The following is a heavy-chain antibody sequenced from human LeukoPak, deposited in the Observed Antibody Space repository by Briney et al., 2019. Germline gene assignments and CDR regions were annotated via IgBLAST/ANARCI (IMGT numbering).Heavy chain of an antibody. CDR2: ISAYNGNT. CDR1: GYTFTSYG. Sequence: GASVKVSCKASGYTFTSYGISWVRQAPGQGLEWMGWISAYNGNTNYAQKLQGRVTMTTDTSTSTAYMELRSLRSDDTAVYYCARALRLDTMIVVVITDPALEGAFDIWGQGTMVTVSS. J-gene: IGHJ3*02. CDR3: ARALRLDTMIVVVITDPALEGAFDI. V-gene: IGHV1-18*01. D-gene: IGHD3-22*01.